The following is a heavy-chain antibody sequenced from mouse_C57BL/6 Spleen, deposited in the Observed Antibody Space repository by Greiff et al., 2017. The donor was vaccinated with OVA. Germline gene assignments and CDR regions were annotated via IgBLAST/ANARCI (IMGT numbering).Heavy chain of an antibody. CDR2: IYPGDGDT. D-gene: IGHD4-1*01. V-gene: IGHV1-82*01. CDR3: ASGCKLGLYCFDY. Sequence: QVQLQQSGPELVKPGASVKISCKASGYAFSSSWMNWVKQRPGKGLEWIGRIYPGDGDTNYNGKFKGKATLTADKSSSTAYMQLSSLTSEDSAVYFCASGCKLGLYCFDYWGQGTTLTVSS. CDR1: GYAFSSSW. J-gene: IGHJ2*01.